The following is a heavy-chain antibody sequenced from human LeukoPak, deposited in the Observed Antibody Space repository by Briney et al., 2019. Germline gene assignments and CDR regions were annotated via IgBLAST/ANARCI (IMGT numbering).Heavy chain of an antibody. CDR3: AKVLTRTWWFDP. CDR2: INPYASSI. Sequence: PGGSLRLSCTVSGITFSSYSFNWVRQAPGKGLEWVASINPYASSIYYGDSVRGRLTISRDNSKNTLYLQMNSLRAEDTAVYYCAKVLTRTWWFDPWGQGTLVTVSS. CDR1: GITFSSYS. J-gene: IGHJ5*02. D-gene: IGHD1-14*01. V-gene: IGHV3-21*04.